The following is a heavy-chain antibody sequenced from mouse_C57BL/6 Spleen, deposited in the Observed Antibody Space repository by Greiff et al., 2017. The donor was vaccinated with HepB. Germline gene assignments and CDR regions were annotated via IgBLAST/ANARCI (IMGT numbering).Heavy chain of an antibody. D-gene: IGHD1-1*01. CDR3: ASPYYGSSSWFAY. J-gene: IGHJ3*01. CDR1: GFTFSDYY. Sequence: EVQGVESGGGLVQPGGSLKLSCAASGFTFSDYYMYWVRQTPEKRLEWVAYISNGGGSTYYPDTVKGRFTISRDNAKNTLYLQMSRLKSEDTAMYYCASPYYGSSSWFAYWGQGTLVTVSA. CDR2: ISNGGGST. V-gene: IGHV5-12*01.